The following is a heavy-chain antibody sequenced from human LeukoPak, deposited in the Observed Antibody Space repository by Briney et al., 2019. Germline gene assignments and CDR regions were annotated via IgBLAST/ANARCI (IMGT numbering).Heavy chain of an antibody. D-gene: IGHD3-9*01. J-gene: IGHJ4*02. CDR1: GGTFSSYV. CDR2: IIPIFGTA. CDR3: ARFSVGGRYDFDY. V-gene: IGHV1-69*06. Sequence: SVKVSCKASGGTFSSYVINWVRQAPGQGLEWMGGIIPIFGTANYAQKFQGRVTITADKSTSTAYMELSSLRSEDTAVYYCARFSVGGRYDFDYWGQGTLVTVSS.